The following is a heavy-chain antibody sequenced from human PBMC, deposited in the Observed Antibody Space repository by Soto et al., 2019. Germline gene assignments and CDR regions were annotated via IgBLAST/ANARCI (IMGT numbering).Heavy chain of an antibody. CDR3: ARRGARRNYGMDV. J-gene: IGHJ6*02. V-gene: IGHV5-10-1*01. D-gene: IGHD1-26*01. CDR1: GYSFTSYW. Sequence: EFMKISCKGCGYSFTSYWISWVRQMPGKGLEWMGRIDPSDSYTNYSPSFQGHVTISANKSISTAYLQWSSLKASDTAMYYCARRGARRNYGMDVWGQGTTVTVSS. CDR2: IDPSDSYT.